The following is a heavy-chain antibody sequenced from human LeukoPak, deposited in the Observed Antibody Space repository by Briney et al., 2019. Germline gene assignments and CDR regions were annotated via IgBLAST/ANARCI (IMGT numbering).Heavy chain of an antibody. Sequence: ASVKVSCKASGYTFTSYYMHWVRQAPGQGLEWMGIINPSGGSTSYAQKFQGRVTMTRDMSTSTVYMELSSLRSEDTAVYYCARDGTMVRGVITPMDYYYYMDVWGKGTTVTVSS. CDR3: ARDGTMVRGVITPMDYYYYMDV. CDR2: INPSGGST. D-gene: IGHD3-10*01. V-gene: IGHV1-46*01. CDR1: GYTFTSYY. J-gene: IGHJ6*03.